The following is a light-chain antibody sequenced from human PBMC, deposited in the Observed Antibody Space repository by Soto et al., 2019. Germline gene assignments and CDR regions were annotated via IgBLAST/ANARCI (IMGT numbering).Light chain of an antibody. CDR2: SNN. V-gene: IGLV1-47*02. CDR1: SSNIGGTNY. Sequence: QSVLTQPPSASGTPGQKVFISCSGSSSNIGGTNYAYWYQQLPGAAPKLLMHSNNLRPSGVPERISGSKFGTAASLAISGLRSEDEDVYYSASWDNRLGAVIFGGGTKLTDL. CDR3: ASWDNRLGAVI. J-gene: IGLJ2*01.